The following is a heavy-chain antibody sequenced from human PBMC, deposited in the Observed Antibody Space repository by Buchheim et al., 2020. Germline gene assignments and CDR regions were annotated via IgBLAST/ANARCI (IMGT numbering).Heavy chain of an antibody. D-gene: IGHD6-19*01. Sequence: EVQLVESGGGLVQPGGSLRLSCAASGFTFSSYSMNWVRQAPGKGLEWVSYISSSSSTIYYADSVKGRFTISRDNAKNSLYLQMNSLRAEDTAVYYCARQIVAGTFDYYYYGMDAWGQGTT. J-gene: IGHJ6*02. V-gene: IGHV3-48*01. CDR1: GFTFSSYS. CDR2: ISSSSSTI. CDR3: ARQIVAGTFDYYYYGMDA.